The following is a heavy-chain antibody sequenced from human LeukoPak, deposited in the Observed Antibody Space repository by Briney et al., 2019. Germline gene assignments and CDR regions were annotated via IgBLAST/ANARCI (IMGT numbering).Heavy chain of an antibody. Sequence: GRSLRLSCAASGFTFSSYGMHWVRQAPGKGLEWVAVIWYDGSNKYYADSVKGRFTISRDNSKNTLYLQMNSLRAEDTAVYYCAREAESGHRPYYFDYWGQGTLVTVSS. CDR2: IWYDGSNK. J-gene: IGHJ4*02. D-gene: IGHD7-27*01. CDR3: AREAESGHRPYYFDY. V-gene: IGHV3-33*01. CDR1: GFTFSSYG.